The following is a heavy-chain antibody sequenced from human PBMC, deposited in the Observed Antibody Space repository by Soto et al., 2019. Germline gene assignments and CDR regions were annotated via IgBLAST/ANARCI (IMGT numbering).Heavy chain of an antibody. D-gene: IGHD3-22*01. CDR1: GFTFSSYA. Sequence: GGSLRLSCSASGFTFSSYAMHWVRQAPGKGLEYVSSISASGVATNYADSVKGRFTISRDNFKNTLYLQMDSLRAEDTALYYCAKSRTDSGSYKPWDHWAQGTLVTVSS. V-gene: IGHV3-64*04. CDR2: ISASGVAT. CDR3: AKSRTDSGSYKPWDH. J-gene: IGHJ4*02.